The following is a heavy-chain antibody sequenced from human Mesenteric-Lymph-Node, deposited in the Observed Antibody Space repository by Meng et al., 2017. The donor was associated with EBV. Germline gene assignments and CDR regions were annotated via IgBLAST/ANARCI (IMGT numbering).Heavy chain of an antibody. D-gene: IGHD4-17*01. J-gene: IGHJ4*02. CDR3: ARDDYGDYISLF. CDR2: IYYSGST. V-gene: IGHV4-39*07. CDR1: GGSISSTSYY. Sequence: QVQLQESGPGLVKPSDTLSLTCTVSGGSISSTSYYWGWICQPPGKGLEWIGSIYYSGSTHYNPSLKSRVTISIDTSKNQFSLKLSSVTAADTAVYYCARDDYGDYISLFWGQGTLVTVSS.